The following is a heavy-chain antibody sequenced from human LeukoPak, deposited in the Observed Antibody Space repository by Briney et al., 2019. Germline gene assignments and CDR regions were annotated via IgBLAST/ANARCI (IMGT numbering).Heavy chain of an antibody. D-gene: IGHD1-26*01. CDR2: ISTSSSYI. Sequence: GGSLRLSCAASGFTFSTYSVNWVRQAPGKGLEWVSSISTSSSYIYYADSVKGRFTISRDNAKKSVYLQMNSLRVEDTAVYYCARAYSERYGLGYYYMDVWGKGTTVTISS. V-gene: IGHV3-21*01. CDR3: ARAYSERYGLGYYYMDV. CDR1: GFTFSTYS. J-gene: IGHJ6*03.